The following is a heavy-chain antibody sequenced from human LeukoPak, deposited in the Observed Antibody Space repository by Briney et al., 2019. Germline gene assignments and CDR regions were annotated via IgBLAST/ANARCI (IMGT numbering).Heavy chain of an antibody. D-gene: IGHD4-17*01. CDR3: AREKTPAVTTPFDQ. CDR2: INSDGSST. J-gene: IGHJ4*02. V-gene: IGHV3-74*03. Sequence: QSGGSLRLSCAASGFTFSSYWMHWVRQAPGKGLVWVSRINSDGSSTTYADSVKGRFTISRDNAKNTLYLQMNSLRAEDTAVYYCAREKTPAVTTPFDQWGQGTLVTVSS. CDR1: GFTFSSYW.